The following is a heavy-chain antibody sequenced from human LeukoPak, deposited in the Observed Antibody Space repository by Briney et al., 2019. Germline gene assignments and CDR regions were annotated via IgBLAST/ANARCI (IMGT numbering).Heavy chain of an antibody. D-gene: IGHD3-9*01. CDR3: AKAVLTGYYAGFDY. Sequence: GGSLRLSCAASGFTFSSYSMNWVRQAPGKGLEWVSSISSSSSYIYYADSVKGRFTISRDNAKNSLYLQMNSLRAEDTAVYYCAKAVLTGYYAGFDYWGQGTLVTVSS. CDR2: ISSSSSYI. V-gene: IGHV3-21*01. J-gene: IGHJ4*02. CDR1: GFTFSSYS.